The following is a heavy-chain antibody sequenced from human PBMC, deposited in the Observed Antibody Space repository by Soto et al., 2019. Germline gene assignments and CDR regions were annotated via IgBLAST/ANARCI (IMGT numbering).Heavy chain of an antibody. D-gene: IGHD6-13*01. CDR2: IWYDGSNK. V-gene: IGHV3-33*06. CDR1: GFTFSSYG. J-gene: IGHJ4*02. CDR3: AKGIAAAGTAGDY. Sequence: PGGSLRLSCAASGFTFSSYGMHWVRQAPGKGLEWVAVIWYDGSNKYYADSVKGRFTISRDNSKNTLYLQMNSLRAEDTAVYYCAKGIAAAGTAGDYWGQGTLVTVSS.